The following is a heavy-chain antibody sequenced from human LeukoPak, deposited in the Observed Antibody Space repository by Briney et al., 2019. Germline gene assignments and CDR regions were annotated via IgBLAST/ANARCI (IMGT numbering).Heavy chain of an antibody. CDR1: GDSVSSNNYY. J-gene: IGHJ4*02. D-gene: IGHD6-19*01. Sequence: SETLSLTCSVSGDSVSSNNYYWGWIRQPPGKGLEWIGSIYYSGVTYYNPSLKSRVTISVDTSKNQFSLKLSSVTAADTAGYYCARHQGAGTGPSDFWGQGTLVTVSS. V-gene: IGHV4-39*01. CDR3: ARHQGAGTGPSDF. CDR2: IYYSGVT.